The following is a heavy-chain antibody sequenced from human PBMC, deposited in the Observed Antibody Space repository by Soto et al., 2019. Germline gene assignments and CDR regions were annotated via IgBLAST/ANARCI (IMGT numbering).Heavy chain of an antibody. CDR3: ARADILTADSMAV. Sequence: GGSLRLSCASSGFTFSSYAMHWVRQAPGKGLEWVAVISYDGSNKYYADSQMGRFTISRDNSKNWLDLQMNGLKAEATAVDYCARADILTADSMAVWSKGSTVSV. CDR2: ISYDGSNK. J-gene: IGHJ6*04. CDR1: GFTFSSYA. V-gene: IGHV3-30-3*01. D-gene: IGHD3-9*01.